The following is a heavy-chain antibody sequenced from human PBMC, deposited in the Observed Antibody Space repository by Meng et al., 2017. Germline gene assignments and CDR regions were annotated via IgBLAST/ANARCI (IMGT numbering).Heavy chain of an antibody. D-gene: IGHD2-15*01. Sequence: VELQGTGPVRVKPSQTLSLTCTVSGGSISWGCYYWSWSRQHPGKGLEWIGYIYYSGSTYYNPSLKSLVTISVDTSKNQFSLKLSSVTAADTAVYYCARGLRCSGGSCYSSNWFDPWGQGTLVTVSS. CDR2: IYYSGST. CDR3: ARGLRCSGGSCYSSNWFDP. CDR1: GGSISWGCYY. J-gene: IGHJ5*02. V-gene: IGHV4-31*01.